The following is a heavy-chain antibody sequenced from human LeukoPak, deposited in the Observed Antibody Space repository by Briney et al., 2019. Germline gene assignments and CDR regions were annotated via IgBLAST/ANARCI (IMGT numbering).Heavy chain of an antibody. D-gene: IGHD1-26*01. CDR1: GGSISSGGYT. CDR2: IFHSGSS. V-gene: IGHV4-30-2*01. J-gene: IGHJ5*02. Sequence: SQTLSLTCAVSGGSISSGGYTWTWIRQPPGTGLEWIAYIFHSGSSYYNPSLKSRVTISVDRSKNQFSLKLTSVTAADTAVYYCARVKGPTTGFDPWGQGTLVAVSS. CDR3: ARVKGPTTGFDP.